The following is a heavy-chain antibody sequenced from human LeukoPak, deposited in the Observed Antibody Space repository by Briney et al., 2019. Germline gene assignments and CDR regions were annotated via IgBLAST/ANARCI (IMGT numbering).Heavy chain of an antibody. Sequence: RQXXXXXXEXIGEINHSGSTNYNPSLKTRVTISVDTSKNQFSLKLSSVTAADTAVYYCARGSPYYYYGMDVWGQGTTVTVSS. CDR2: INHSGST. V-gene: IGHV4-34*01. CDR3: ARGSPYYYYGMDV. J-gene: IGHJ6*02.